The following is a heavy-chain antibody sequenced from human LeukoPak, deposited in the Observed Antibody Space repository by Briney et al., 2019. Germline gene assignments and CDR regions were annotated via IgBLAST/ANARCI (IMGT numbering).Heavy chain of an antibody. CDR1: GDSVSNNA. V-gene: IGHV6-1*01. CDR3: ARGWARDGFNI. J-gene: IGHJ3*02. D-gene: IGHD6-13*01. Sequence: SQTLSLTCVISGDSVSNNAWNWVRQTPSGGLGGLGRTYYDSKWYNHYAESVKSRISINPDTSKNQFSLQLNSVTPEDTAVYYCARGWARDGFNIWSQGTMVTVSS. CDR2: TYYDSKWYN.